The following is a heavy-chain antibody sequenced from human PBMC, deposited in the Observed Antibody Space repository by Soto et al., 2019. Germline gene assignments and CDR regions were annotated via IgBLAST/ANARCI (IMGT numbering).Heavy chain of an antibody. CDR1: GGSFSGYY. CDR3: ARGASLRFLEWLLRNWFDP. V-gene: IGHV4-34*01. D-gene: IGHD3-3*01. CDR2: INHSGST. J-gene: IGHJ5*02. Sequence: SETLSLTCAVYGGSFSGYYWSWIRQPPGEGLEWIGEINHSGSTNYNPSLKSRVTISVDTSKNQFSLKLSSVTAADTAVYYCARGASLRFLEWLLRNWFDPWGQGTLVTVSS.